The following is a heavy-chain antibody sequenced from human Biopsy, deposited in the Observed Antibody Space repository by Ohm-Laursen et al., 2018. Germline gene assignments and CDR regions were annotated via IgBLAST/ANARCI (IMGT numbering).Heavy chain of an antibody. CDR3: ARDIMNRIAGLVARSDVFDV. CDR2: ISPNRGGT. J-gene: IGHJ3*01. V-gene: IGHV1-2*02. Sequence: ASVKVSCKCSGYAVNDYFLHWLRQAPGQGPEWMGGISPNRGGTNYAQKFQGRVTMTTDTSTSTVYLELRRLISDDTAVYYCARDIMNRIAGLVARSDVFDVWGQGTLVTVSS. D-gene: IGHD3-16*01. CDR1: GYAVNDYF.